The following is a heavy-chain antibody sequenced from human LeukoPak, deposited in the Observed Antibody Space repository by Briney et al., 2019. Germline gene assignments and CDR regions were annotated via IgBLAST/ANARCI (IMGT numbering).Heavy chain of an antibody. J-gene: IGHJ6*03. D-gene: IGHD4-23*01. Sequence: ASESLSLTCTVSGGSVSSSSDSWGWIRQPPGKGLEWIGCIYYTGINYYNPPLMTRVTTSVNTSKNQFSLKRSSVNAADTAMYYCARQGRATVVMYMDDWGKGTTVTVSS. CDR3: ARQGRATVVMYMDD. CDR2: IYYTGIN. V-gene: IGHV4-39*01. CDR1: GGSVSSSSDS.